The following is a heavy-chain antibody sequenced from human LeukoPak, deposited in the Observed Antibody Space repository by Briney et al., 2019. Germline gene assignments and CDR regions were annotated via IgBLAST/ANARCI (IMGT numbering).Heavy chain of an antibody. D-gene: IGHD3-22*01. CDR1: GGSISSYD. CDR3: ARSYDSSGYYSYAFDI. Sequence: PSETLSLTCTVSGGSISSYDWSWIRQPPGKGLEWIGQIYYSGMTKYNPSLKSRVTISVDTSKNHFSLKLSSVTAADTAVYSCARSYDSSGYYSYAFDIWGQGTMVTVSS. CDR2: IYYSGMT. J-gene: IGHJ3*02. V-gene: IGHV4-59*01.